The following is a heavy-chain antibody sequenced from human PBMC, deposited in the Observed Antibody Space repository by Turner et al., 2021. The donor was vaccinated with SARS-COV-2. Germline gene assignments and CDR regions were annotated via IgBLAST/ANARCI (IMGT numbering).Heavy chain of an antibody. CDR1: GFTFRTYA. J-gene: IGHJ5*02. D-gene: IGHD2-2*01. CDR3: AKRGHCSSIACLLES. Sequence: EVQLLESGGGLVQPGESLRLSCAASGFTFRTYAMSWVRQAPGKGLEWVSIIRGSGTTIYDADSVKGRFTISRDNSKNTVYLQMNSLRAEDTALYYCAKRGHCSSIACLLESWGQGTLVTVSS. CDR2: IRGSGTTI. V-gene: IGHV3-23*01.